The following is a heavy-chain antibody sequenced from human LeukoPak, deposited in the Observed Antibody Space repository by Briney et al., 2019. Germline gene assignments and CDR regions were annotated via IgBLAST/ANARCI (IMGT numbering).Heavy chain of an antibody. CDR1: GGSISSGGYY. V-gene: IGHV4-31*03. CDR2: IYYSGST. D-gene: IGHD3-3*01. Sequence: PSETLSLTCTVSGGSISSGGYYWSWIRQHPGTGLEWIGYIYYSGSTYYNPSLKSRVTISVDTSKNQFSLKLSSVTAADTAVYYCARERSGKYYDFWSGSGVWFDPWGQGTLVTVSS. J-gene: IGHJ5*02. CDR3: ARERSGKYYDFWSGSGVWFDP.